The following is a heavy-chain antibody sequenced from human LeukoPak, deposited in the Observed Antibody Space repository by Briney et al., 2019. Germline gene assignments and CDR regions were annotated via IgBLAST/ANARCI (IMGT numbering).Heavy chain of an antibody. CDR3: AKDRYSGLNTIDY. D-gene: IGHD6-13*01. Sequence: PGGSLRLSCAASEFSFSTYGMHWVRQAPGKGLEWVAVISYDGSYKFYADSVKGRSTISRDNSKSTLYLQMNSLRAEDTAVYYCAKDRYSGLNTIDYWGRGTLVTVSS. V-gene: IGHV3-30*18. CDR2: ISYDGSYK. CDR1: EFSFSTYG. J-gene: IGHJ4*02.